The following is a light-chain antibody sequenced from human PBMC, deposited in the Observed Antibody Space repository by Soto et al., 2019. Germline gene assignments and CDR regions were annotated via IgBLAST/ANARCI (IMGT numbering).Light chain of an antibody. CDR3: QQYGSSPLT. CDR2: DTS. CDR1: QSVSSY. Sequence: EIVLTQSPGTLSLSVGERVTLSCRASQSVSSYLAWYQQTPGQAPRLLIYDTSNRATGTPDRFSGSGSGTDFTLTISRLEAEDFTVYYCQQYGSSPLTFGGGTPVEIK. V-gene: IGKV3-20*01. J-gene: IGKJ4*01.